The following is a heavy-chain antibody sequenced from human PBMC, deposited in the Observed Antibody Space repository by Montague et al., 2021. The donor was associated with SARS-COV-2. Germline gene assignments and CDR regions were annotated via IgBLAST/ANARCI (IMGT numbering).Heavy chain of an antibody. CDR1: GFTFRSYA. D-gene: IGHD1-26*01. CDR2: ISYDGSNK. J-gene: IGHJ4*02. CDR3: ARARSGSYLYYFDY. V-gene: IGHV3-30-3*01. Sequence: FLRLSCAASGFTFRSYAMHWVRQAPGKGLEWVAVISYDGSNKYYADSVKGRFTISRDNSKNTLYLQMNSLRAEDTAVYYCARARSGSYLYYFDYWGQGTLVTVSS.